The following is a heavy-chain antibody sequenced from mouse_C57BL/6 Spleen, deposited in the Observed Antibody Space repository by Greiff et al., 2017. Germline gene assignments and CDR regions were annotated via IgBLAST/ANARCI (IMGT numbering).Heavy chain of an antibody. J-gene: IGHJ4*01. CDR1: GYTFTSYG. D-gene: IGHD1-3*01. V-gene: IGHV1-81*01. Sequence: QVQLQQSGAELARPGASVKLSCKASGYTFTSYGISWMKQRTGQGLEWIGEIYPRSGNTYYNEKFKGKATLTADKSSSTAYMELRSLTSEDSAVYFCARSDNPYAMDYWGQGTSVTVSS. CDR3: ARSDNPYAMDY. CDR2: IYPRSGNT.